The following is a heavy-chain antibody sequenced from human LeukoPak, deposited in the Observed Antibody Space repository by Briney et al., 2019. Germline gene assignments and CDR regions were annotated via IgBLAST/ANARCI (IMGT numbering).Heavy chain of an antibody. D-gene: IGHD3-16*01. V-gene: IGHV1-2*02. J-gene: IGHJ4*02. Sequence: GASVKVSCKASGYTFTGYYMHWVRQAPGQGLEWMGWINPNSGGTNYAQKFQGRVTMTRDTSISTAYMELSRLRSDDTAVYYCATQGFMITFGGELFNFDYWGQGTLVTVSS. CDR1: GYTFTGYY. CDR3: ATQGFMITFGGELFNFDY. CDR2: INPNSGGT.